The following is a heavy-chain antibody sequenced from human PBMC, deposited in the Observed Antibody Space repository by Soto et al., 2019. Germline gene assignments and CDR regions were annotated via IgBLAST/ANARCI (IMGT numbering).Heavy chain of an antibody. CDR3: ARDGGVTVTSRNYYYYIDV. CDR1: GGTFSSYT. D-gene: IGHD3-16*01. J-gene: IGHJ6*03. Sequence: QVQLVQSGAEVKKPGSSVKVSCKASGGTFSSYTISWVRQAPGQGLEWMGRIIPILGIANYAQKFQGRVTITADKSTSTDYMELSSLRSEDTAVYYCARDGGVTVTSRNYYYYIDVWGKGTTVTVSS. CDR2: IIPILGIA. V-gene: IGHV1-69*08.